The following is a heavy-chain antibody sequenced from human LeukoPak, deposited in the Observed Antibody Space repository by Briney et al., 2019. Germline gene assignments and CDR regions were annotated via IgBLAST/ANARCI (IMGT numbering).Heavy chain of an antibody. CDR2: INPNSGGT. J-gene: IGHJ4*02. D-gene: IGHD1/OR15-1a*01. V-gene: IGHV1-2*02. CDR1: GYTFTCYY. Sequence: GASVKVSCKASGYTFTCYYMHWVRQAPGQGLEWMGWINPNSGGTNYAQKFQGRVTMTRDTSISTAYMELSRLRSDDTAVYYCARSPISITGTTVDYWAREPWSPPPQ. CDR3: ARSPISITGTTVDY.